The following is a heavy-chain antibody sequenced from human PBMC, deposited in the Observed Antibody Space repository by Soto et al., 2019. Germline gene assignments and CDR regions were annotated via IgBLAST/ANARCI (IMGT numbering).Heavy chain of an antibody. CDR2: INSDGSST. V-gene: IGHV3-74*01. CDR3: ARVLEPDYGDYTDYYYYGMDV. J-gene: IGHJ6*02. Sequence: GGSLRLSCAASGFTFSSYWMHWVRQAPGKGLVWVSRINSDGSSTSYADSVKGRFTISRDNAKNTLYLQMNSLRAEDTAVYYCARVLEPDYGDYTDYYYYGMDVWGQGTTVTVSS. CDR1: GFTFSSYW. D-gene: IGHD4-17*01.